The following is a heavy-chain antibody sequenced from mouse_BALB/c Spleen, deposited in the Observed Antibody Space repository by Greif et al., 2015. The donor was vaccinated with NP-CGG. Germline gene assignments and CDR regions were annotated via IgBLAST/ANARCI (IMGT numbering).Heavy chain of an antibody. V-gene: IGHV5-12-2*01. CDR2: ISNGGGST. D-gene: IGHD1-1*01. Sequence: EVKLQESGGGLVQPGGSLKLSCAASGFTFSSYTMSWVRQTPEKRLEWVAYISNGGGSTYYPDTVKGRFTISRDNAKNALCLQMSSLKAEDAAMYYCARHYYGSSYYFDYWAKAPLSQSPQ. CDR3: ARHYYGSSYYFDY. J-gene: IGHJ2*01. CDR1: GFTFSSYT.